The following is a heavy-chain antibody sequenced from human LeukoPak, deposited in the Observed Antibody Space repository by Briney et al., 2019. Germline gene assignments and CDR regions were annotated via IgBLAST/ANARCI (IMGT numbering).Heavy chain of an antibody. D-gene: IGHD3-3*01. Sequence: GGSLRLSCAASGFTFSSYAMSWVRQAPGKGLEWVSAISGSGGSTYYADSVKGRFTISRDNSKNTLYLQMNSLRAEDTAVYYCAKDVYYDFWSGYYDPFVYWGQGTLVTVSS. V-gene: IGHV3-23*01. J-gene: IGHJ4*02. CDR1: GFTFSSYA. CDR3: AKDVYYDFWSGYYDPFVY. CDR2: ISGSGGST.